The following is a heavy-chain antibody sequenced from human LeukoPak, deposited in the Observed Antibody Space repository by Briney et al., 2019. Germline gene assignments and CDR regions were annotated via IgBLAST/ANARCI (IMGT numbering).Heavy chain of an antibody. V-gene: IGHV3-53*05. D-gene: IGHD6-13*01. CDR2: LYSGGTT. CDR3: ASPSPGGGAAGLFDY. CDR1: GFTVSSNF. J-gene: IGHJ4*02. Sequence: GGSLRLSCAVSGFTVSSNFLNWVRQAPGKGLEWVSVLYSGGTTFYADSVKGRFTISRDNSKNTLYLQMNSLRVDDTAVYYCASPSPGGGAAGLFDYWGQEALVTVSS.